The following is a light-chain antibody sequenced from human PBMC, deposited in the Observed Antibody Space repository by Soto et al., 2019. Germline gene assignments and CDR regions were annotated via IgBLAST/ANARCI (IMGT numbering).Light chain of an antibody. V-gene: IGKV1-9*01. CDR2: AAS. CDR3: QQLNSYPLT. CDR1: QGISSY. J-gene: IGKJ4*01. Sequence: IQLTQSPSFLSASVGDRVTITCRASQGISSYLAWYQQKPGKAPKLLIYAASTLQSGVPSRFSGSGSGTEFTLTISSLQPEDFATYYCQQLNSYPLTFGGGSKVAIK.